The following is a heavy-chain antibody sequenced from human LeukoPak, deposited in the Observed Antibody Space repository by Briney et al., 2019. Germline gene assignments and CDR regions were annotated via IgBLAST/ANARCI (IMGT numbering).Heavy chain of an antibody. J-gene: IGHJ4*02. D-gene: IGHD4-17*01. Sequence: ASVKVSRKASGYTFTSYDINWVRQATGQGLEWMGWMNPNSGNTGYAQKFQGRVTMARNTSISTAYMELSSLRSEGTAVYYCARPSLGGDYAYWGQGTLVTVSS. CDR1: GYTFTSYD. CDR2: MNPNSGNT. CDR3: ARPSLGGDYAY. V-gene: IGHV1-8*01.